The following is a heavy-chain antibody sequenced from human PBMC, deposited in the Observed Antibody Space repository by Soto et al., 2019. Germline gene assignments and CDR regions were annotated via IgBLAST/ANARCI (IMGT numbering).Heavy chain of an antibody. CDR1: GFTFSSYW. V-gene: IGHV3-74*01. Sequence: EVQLVESGGGLVQPGGSLRLSCAASGFTFSSYWMHWVRQVPGKGLLWVSRIDEYGSTINYADSVKGRFTISRDNARKTLYLEMERLRAGETGPYYRTRENGGKGAYWGPGTLVTVSS. D-gene: IGHD3-16*01. CDR2: IDEYGSTI. J-gene: IGHJ4*02. CDR3: TRENGGKGAY.